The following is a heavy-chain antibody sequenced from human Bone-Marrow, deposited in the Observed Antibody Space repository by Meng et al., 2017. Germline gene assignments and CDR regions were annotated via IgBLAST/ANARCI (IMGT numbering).Heavy chain of an antibody. CDR1: GVSFRDSD. Sequence: GESLKISCAVSGVSFRDSDIHWVRQAPGKGLEWMGGFDPEDGETIYAQKFQGRVTMTEDTSTDTAYMELSSLRSEDTAVYYCARDGRGAVAGYWGQGTLVTVSS. CDR2: FDPEDGET. D-gene: IGHD6-19*01. J-gene: IGHJ4*02. CDR3: ARDGRGAVAGY. V-gene: IGHV1-24*01.